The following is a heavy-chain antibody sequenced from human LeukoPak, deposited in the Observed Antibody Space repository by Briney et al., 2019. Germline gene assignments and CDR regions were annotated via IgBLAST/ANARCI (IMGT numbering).Heavy chain of an antibody. J-gene: IGHJ4*02. Sequence: GGSLRLSCAVSGFTLNIYAMSWVRQAPGKGLEWVSLISANGGSTYYADAVKGRFTISRDNSKNTMYLQMNSLRAEDTAIYYCAKDLYSSSNDYWGQGTLVTVYS. CDR3: AKDLYSSSNDY. CDR1: GFTLNIYA. CDR2: ISANGGST. D-gene: IGHD6-13*01. V-gene: IGHV3-23*01.